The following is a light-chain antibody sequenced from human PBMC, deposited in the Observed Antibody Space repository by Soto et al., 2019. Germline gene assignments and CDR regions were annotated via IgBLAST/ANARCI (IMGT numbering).Light chain of an antibody. CDR1: QSISSH. V-gene: IGKV1-39*01. Sequence: DIRMTQSPSSLPASVGDTVTITCRASQSISSHLNWYQQKPGKAPNLLMYTASNLQSGVPSRFSGSGSGTDFTLTISSLQPEDFATYYCQKSYSTPISFGQGTRLE. J-gene: IGKJ5*01. CDR2: TAS. CDR3: QKSYSTPIS.